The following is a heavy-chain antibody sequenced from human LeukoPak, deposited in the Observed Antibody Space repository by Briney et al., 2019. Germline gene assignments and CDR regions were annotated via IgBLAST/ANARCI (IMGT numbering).Heavy chain of an antibody. CDR3: ARDMPYGGGDY. J-gene: IGHJ4*02. CDR2: IGHTGSIT. V-gene: IGHV3-48*04. D-gene: IGHD2-2*01. CDR1: GFTFKLYW. Sequence: GGSLRLSCAASGFTFKLYWMHWVRQVPGKGLEWVSYIGHTGSITDYADSVKGRFTISRDNAKNSLYLQMNSLRAEDTAVYYCARDMPYGGGDYWGQGTLVTVSS.